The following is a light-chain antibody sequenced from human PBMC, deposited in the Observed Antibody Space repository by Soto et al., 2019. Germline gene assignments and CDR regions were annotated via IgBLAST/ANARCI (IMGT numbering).Light chain of an antibody. CDR2: AAS. J-gene: IGKJ1*01. CDR3: QQANSFPWT. CDR1: QGIGSW. Sequence: DIPMTQSPSSVSASVGDRVTITCRASQGIGSWLAWYQQKAGKAPKLLIYAASSLQSGVPSRFSGSESGTDFTLTISSLQPEDSATYYCQQANSFPWTFGQGTKVEIK. V-gene: IGKV1-12*01.